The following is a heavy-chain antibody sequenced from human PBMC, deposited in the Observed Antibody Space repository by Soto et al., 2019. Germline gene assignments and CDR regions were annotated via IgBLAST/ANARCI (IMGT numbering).Heavy chain of an antibody. CDR3: ARVTMIFGVANVVSYFDY. Sequence: GSGKVSCKASGYTFSYFGLSWVPKAPLQGREWMGWNSPSNRQTIYAQNFHGRVPMPAHTSPATAHMQLGSLISDDTAVYSCARVTMIFGVANVVSYFDYWGQGPLVTVS. V-gene: IGHV1-18*01. CDR2: NSPSNRQT. D-gene: IGHD3-3*01. CDR1: GYTFSYFG. J-gene: IGHJ4*02.